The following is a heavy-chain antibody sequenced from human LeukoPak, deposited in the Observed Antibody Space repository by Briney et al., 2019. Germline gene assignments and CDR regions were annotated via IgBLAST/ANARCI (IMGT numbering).Heavy chain of an antibody. CDR1: GFTFSSYA. CDR3: AKVYDDRVTTVATNDAFDI. CDR2: ISGSGGST. Sequence: GGSLRLSCAASGFTFSSYAMSWVRQAPGKGLEWVSAISGSGGSTYYADSVKGRFTISRDNSKNTLYLQMNSLRAEDTAVYYCAKVYDDRVTTVATNDAFDIWGQGTMVTVSS. D-gene: IGHD4-23*01. V-gene: IGHV3-23*01. J-gene: IGHJ3*02.